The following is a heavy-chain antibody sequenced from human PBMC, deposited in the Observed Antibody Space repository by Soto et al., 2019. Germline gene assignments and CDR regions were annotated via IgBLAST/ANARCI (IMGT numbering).Heavy chain of an antibody. D-gene: IGHD3-9*01. CDR2: IKQDGSKT. V-gene: IGHV3-7*01. CDR3: AKDDWNFDY. CDR1: GFAFSTYW. J-gene: IGHJ4*02. Sequence: EVQLVESGGGLVQPGGSLRLSCAAYGFAFSTYWMSWVRQAPGKGLERVANIKQDGSKTYDVDSVKGRFTSSRDNAKNSLYLQMNSLRAEDTAVYYCAKDDWNFDYWGQGTLVTVSS.